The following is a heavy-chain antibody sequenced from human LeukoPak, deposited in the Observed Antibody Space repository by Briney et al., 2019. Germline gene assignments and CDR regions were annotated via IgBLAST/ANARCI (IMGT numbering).Heavy chain of an antibody. Sequence: ASVKVSCKASGYTFTGYYMHWVRQAPGQGLEWMGWINPNSGGTNYARKFQGRVTMTRDTSISTAYMELSRLRSDDTAVYYCAREASYGSGSYYYYYYGMDVWGQGTTVTVSS. CDR1: GYTFTGYY. V-gene: IGHV1-2*02. CDR3: AREASYGSGSYYYYYYGMDV. D-gene: IGHD3-10*01. J-gene: IGHJ6*02. CDR2: INPNSGGT.